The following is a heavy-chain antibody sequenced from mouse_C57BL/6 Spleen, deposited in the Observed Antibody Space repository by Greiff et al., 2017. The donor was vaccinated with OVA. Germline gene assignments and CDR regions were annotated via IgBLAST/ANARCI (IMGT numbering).Heavy chain of an antibody. CDR1: GYTFTSYW. J-gene: IGHJ1*03. D-gene: IGHD2-3*01. Sequence: QVQLKQPGAELVRPGSSVKLSCKASGYTFTSYWMDWVKQRPGQGLEWIGNIYPSDSETHYNQKFKDKATLTVDKSSSTAYMQLSSLTSEDSAVYYCAREIYDSHWYFDVWGTGTTVTVSS. V-gene: IGHV1-61*01. CDR3: AREIYDSHWYFDV. CDR2: IYPSDSET.